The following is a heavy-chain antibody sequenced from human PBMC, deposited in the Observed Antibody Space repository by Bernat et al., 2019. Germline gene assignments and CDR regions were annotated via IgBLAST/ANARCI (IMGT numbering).Heavy chain of an antibody. D-gene: IGHD3-16*01. CDR3: TTEGEVSHFDY. CDR2: IKSKTDGGTT. J-gene: IGHJ4*02. V-gene: IGHV3-15*07. CDR1: GFLFVTAW. Sequence: EVQLVESGGGLVKPGGSLGPPFPAPGFLFVTAWWTWFRRPQGRGLEWVGRIKSKTDGGTTDYAAPVKGRFTISRDDSKNTLYLQMNSLKTEDTAVYYCTTEGEVSHFDYWGQGTLVTVSS.